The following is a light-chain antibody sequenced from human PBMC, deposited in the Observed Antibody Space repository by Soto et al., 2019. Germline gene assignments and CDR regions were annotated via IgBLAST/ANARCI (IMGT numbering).Light chain of an antibody. V-gene: IGKV1-27*01. CDR3: QKYTNVPA. Sequence: IQMTQSPSSLSASVGDRVTITCRASQGISNYLAWYQQIPGKVPKLLISAASTLQSGVPSRFSGSGSGTDVTLTISSLQPEDVATYYCQKYTNVPAFGGGTKVEIK. CDR2: AAS. J-gene: IGKJ4*01. CDR1: QGISNY.